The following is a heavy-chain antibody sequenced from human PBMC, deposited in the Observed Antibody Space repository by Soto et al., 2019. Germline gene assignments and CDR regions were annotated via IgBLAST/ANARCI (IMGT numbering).Heavy chain of an antibody. CDR1: GYTFTGYS. CDR3: ARGDSYPALYVMDV. Sequence: QVQLVQSGAEVKKPGASVQVSCKTSGYTFTGYSIHWVRQAPGQRLEWMGWINSGNGNTKYSQKFQGRVTITRDTSANTVYMDLTSLLSEDTAVYSCARGDSYPALYVMDVWGQGTTVTVSS. CDR2: INSGNGNT. V-gene: IGHV1-3*01. J-gene: IGHJ6*02. D-gene: IGHD2-21*02.